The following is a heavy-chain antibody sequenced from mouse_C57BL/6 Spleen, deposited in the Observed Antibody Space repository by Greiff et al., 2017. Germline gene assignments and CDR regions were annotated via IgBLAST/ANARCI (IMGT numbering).Heavy chain of an antibody. D-gene: IGHD6-2*01. CDR2: IYPGSGST. Sequence: QVQLQPPGAELVKPGASVKMSCKASGYTFTSYWITWVKQRPGQGLEWIGDIYPGSGSTNYNEKFKSKATLTVDTSSSTAYMQLSSRTSDDSAVYYCSAQSLYYAMDYWGQGTSVTVSS. CDR3: SAQSLYYAMDY. CDR1: GYTFTSYW. J-gene: IGHJ4*01. V-gene: IGHV1-55*01.